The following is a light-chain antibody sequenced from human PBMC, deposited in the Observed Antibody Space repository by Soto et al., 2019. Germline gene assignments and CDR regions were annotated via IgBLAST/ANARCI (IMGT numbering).Light chain of an antibody. Sequence: EIVMTQSPATLSVSPGERATLSCRASQNLKINLAWYQQNPGQAPRLLIFGASTRATGIPVRFSGSGSGTEFTLTISSLQSEDFAVYYCQQYKSWPLTFGGGTKVEIK. J-gene: IGKJ4*01. CDR3: QQYKSWPLT. CDR2: GAS. CDR1: QNLKIN. V-gene: IGKV3-15*01.